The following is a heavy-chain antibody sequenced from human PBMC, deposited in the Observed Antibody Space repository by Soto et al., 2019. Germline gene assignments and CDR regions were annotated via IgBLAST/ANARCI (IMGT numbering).Heavy chain of an antibody. CDR2: ISGSGGST. D-gene: IGHD6-13*01. Sequence: GGSLRLSCAASGFTFSSYAMSWVRQAPGKGLEWVSAISGSGGSTYYAESVKGRFTISRDNSKNTLYLQMNSLRAEDTAVDYCAKDPGRSSSWSAYWGQGTLVTVSS. CDR1: GFTFSSYA. J-gene: IGHJ4*02. CDR3: AKDPGRSSSWSAY. V-gene: IGHV3-23*01.